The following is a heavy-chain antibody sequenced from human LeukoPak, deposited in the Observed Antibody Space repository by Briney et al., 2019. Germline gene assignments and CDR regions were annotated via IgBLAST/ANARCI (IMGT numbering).Heavy chain of an antibody. V-gene: IGHV4-34*01. CDR2: INHSGYT. J-gene: IGHJ4*02. CDR3: ARHFGT. CDR1: GGSFSGYS. D-gene: IGHD3/OR15-3a*01. Sequence: SETLSLTCAVYGGSFSGYSWHWIRQPPGKGLEWIGDINHSGYTNYDPSLKSRVTISVDTSKNQFSLKLRSVTAADTAVYYCARHFGTWGQGTLVTVSS.